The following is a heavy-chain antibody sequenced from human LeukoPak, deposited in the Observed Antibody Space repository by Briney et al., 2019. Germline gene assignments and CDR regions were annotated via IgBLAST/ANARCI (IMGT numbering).Heavy chain of an antibody. CDR2: ISYDGSNK. CDR1: GFTFSSYA. V-gene: IGHV3-30-3*01. Sequence: PGRPLRLSCAASGFTFSSYAMHWVRQAPGKGLEWVAVISYDGSNKYYADSVKGRFTISRDNSKNTLYLQMNSLRAEDTAVYYCARDSLMGDTRDYWGQGTLVTVSS. CDR3: ARDSLMGDTRDY. J-gene: IGHJ4*02. D-gene: IGHD3-16*01.